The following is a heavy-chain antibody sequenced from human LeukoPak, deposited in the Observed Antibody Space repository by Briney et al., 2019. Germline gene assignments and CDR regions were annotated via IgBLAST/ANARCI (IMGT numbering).Heavy chain of an antibody. J-gene: IGHJ5*02. V-gene: IGHV3-30*03. D-gene: IGHD3-10*01. Sequence: PGGSLRLSCAASGFTFSSYAMHWVRQAPGKGLEWVAVISYDGSNKYYADSVKGRSTISRDNSKNTLYLQMSGLRAEDTALYYCTRGGHYFYGSGPGGYWFDPWGQGTLVTLSS. CDR3: TRGGHYFYGSGPGGYWFDP. CDR2: ISYDGSNK. CDR1: GFTFSSYA.